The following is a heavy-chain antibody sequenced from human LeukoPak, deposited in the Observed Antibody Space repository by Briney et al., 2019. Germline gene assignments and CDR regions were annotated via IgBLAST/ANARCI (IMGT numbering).Heavy chain of an antibody. CDR2: ISWNSGSI. J-gene: IGHJ3*02. CDR3: AKDMFAGDSSGYHLNDAFDI. D-gene: IGHD3-22*01. CDR1: GFTFDDYA. Sequence: GGSPRLSCAASGFTFDDYAMHWVRQAPGKGLEWVSGISWNSGSIGYADSVQGRFTISRDNAKNSLYLQMNSLRAEDTALYSCAKDMFAGDSSGYHLNDAFDIWGQGTMVTVSS. V-gene: IGHV3-9*01.